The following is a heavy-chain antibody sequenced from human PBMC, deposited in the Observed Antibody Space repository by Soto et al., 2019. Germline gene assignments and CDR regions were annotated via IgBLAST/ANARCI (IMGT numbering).Heavy chain of an antibody. J-gene: IGHJ3*02. Sequence: GVSLRLSCAASGFTFSSYWMHWVRQAPGKGLVWVSRINSDGRTTTYADSVKGRFTISRDNAKNTLYLQMNSLRAEDTAVYYCARKRVTAETTFAFDIWGQGTMVTVSS. V-gene: IGHV3-74*01. CDR1: GFTFSSYW. D-gene: IGHD4-4*01. CDR2: INSDGRTT. CDR3: ARKRVTAETTFAFDI.